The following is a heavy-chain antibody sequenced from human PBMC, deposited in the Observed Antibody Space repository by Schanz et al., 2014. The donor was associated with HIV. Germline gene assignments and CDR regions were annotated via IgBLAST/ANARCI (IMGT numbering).Heavy chain of an antibody. J-gene: IGHJ4*02. CDR2: ISASGSSI. CDR1: GFTFSTYS. V-gene: IGHV3-48*02. CDR3: ARQYDY. Sequence: QLVESGGGLIQPGGSLRLSCATSGFTFSTYSMNWVRQAPGRGLEWVSYISASGSSIQYADSVRGRFTISRDTAKNSLYLQMNSLRDDDTAVYYCARQYDYWGRGTLVTVSS.